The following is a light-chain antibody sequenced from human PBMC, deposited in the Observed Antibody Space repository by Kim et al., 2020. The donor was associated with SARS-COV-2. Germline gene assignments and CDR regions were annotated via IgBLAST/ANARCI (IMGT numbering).Light chain of an antibody. CDR1: SSDIGRYDF. J-gene: IGLJ3*02. V-gene: IGLV2-14*03. CDR3: SSYSSSSTLVV. Sequence: QSALTQPASVSGSPGQSITISCTGSSSDIGRYDFVSWYQKRPGKAPKLIIYDVRDRPSEISDRFSGSKSGNTASLTISSLQAEDEADYYCSSYSSSSTLVVFGGGTKLTVL. CDR2: DVR.